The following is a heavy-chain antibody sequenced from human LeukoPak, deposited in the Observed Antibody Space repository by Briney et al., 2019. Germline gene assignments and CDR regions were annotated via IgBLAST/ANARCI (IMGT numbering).Heavy chain of an antibody. V-gene: IGHV3-30-3*01. CDR2: ISYDGSNK. J-gene: IGHJ4*02. CDR3: AKDHSSSSSSFDY. D-gene: IGHD6-6*01. Sequence: PGRSLRLSCAASGFTFSSYAMHWVRQAPGKGLEWVAVISYDGSNKYYANSVKGRFTISRDNSKNTLYLQMNSLRAEDTAVYYCAKDHSSSSSSFDYWGQGTLVTVSS. CDR1: GFTFSSYA.